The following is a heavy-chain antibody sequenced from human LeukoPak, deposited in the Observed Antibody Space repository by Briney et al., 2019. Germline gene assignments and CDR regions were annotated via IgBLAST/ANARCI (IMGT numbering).Heavy chain of an antibody. V-gene: IGHV4-4*07. Sequence: SETLSLTCTVSGGSIRGDYWSWVRQPAGKGLEWIGRIYTSGSTNYNPSLTTRVTMSVDTSKNQFSLKLSSVTAADTAVYYCARGGLTRFDYWGQGTLVTVSS. D-gene: IGHD3-3*01. CDR2: IYTSGST. CDR3: ARGGLTRFDY. J-gene: IGHJ4*02. CDR1: GGSIRGDY.